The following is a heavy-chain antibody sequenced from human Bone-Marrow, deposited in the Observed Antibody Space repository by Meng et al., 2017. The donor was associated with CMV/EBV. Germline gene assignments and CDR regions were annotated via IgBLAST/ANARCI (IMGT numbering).Heavy chain of an antibody. V-gene: IGHV3-43*01. CDR2: ITWDGGST. D-gene: IGHD3-10*01. Sequence: GGSLRLSCAASGFTFDDYTMHWVRQAPGKGLEWVSLITWDGGSTYYADSVKGRFTISRDNSKNSLYLQMSSLRTEDTALYYCAKEYFDYGMDVWGQGTTVTVSS. CDR3: AKEYFDYGMDV. CDR1: GFTFDDYT. J-gene: IGHJ6*02.